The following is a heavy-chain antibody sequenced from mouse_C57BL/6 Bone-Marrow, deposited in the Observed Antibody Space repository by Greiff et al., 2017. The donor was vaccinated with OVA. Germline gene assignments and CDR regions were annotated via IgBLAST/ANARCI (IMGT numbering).Heavy chain of an antibody. CDR2: FPPYNDDT. V-gene: IGHV1-47*01. Sequence: QVQLQQSGAELVKPGASVKMSCKASGYTFTTYPIEWMKQIHGKSLEWIGNFPPYNDDTKYNEKFKGKATLTVEKYSSTVYLELSLLSAYDSAVYYCARDSDYLDWYFDVWGTGTTVTVSS. CDR3: ARDSDYLDWYFDV. CDR1: GYTFTTYP. D-gene: IGHD2-5*01. J-gene: IGHJ1*03.